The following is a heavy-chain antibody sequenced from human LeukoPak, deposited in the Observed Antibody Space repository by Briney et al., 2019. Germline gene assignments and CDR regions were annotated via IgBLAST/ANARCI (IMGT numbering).Heavy chain of an antibody. Sequence: SETLSLTCTVSGGSISSSYYYWGWIRQPPGKGLEWIGSIYYSGSTYYNPSLKSRVTISVDTSKNQFSLKLSPVTAADTAVYYCARLGYCSSTSCYWSYYYYGMDVWGQGTTVTVSS. CDR2: IYYSGST. CDR3: ARLGYCSSTSCYWSYYYYGMDV. J-gene: IGHJ6*02. V-gene: IGHV4-39*01. D-gene: IGHD2-2*01. CDR1: GGSISSSYYY.